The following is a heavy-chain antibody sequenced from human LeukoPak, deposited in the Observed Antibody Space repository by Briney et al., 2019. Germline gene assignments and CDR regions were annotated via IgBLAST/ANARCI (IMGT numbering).Heavy chain of an antibody. V-gene: IGHV3-21*01. Sequence: PGGSLRLSCAASGFTFSSYEMNWVRQAPGKGLEWVSSISSSSSYIYYADSVKGRFTISRDNAKNSLYLQMNSLRAEDTAVYYCARDLSLLPNYWGQGTLVTVSS. CDR1: GFTFSSYE. J-gene: IGHJ4*02. CDR2: ISSSSSYI. CDR3: ARDLSLLPNY.